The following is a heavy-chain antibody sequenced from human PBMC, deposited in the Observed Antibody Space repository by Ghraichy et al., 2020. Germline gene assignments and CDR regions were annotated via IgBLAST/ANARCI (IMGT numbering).Heavy chain of an antibody. J-gene: IGHJ6*02. Sequence: SETLSLTCTVSGGSISSSSYYWGWIRQPPGKGLEWIGSIYYSGSTYYNPSLKSRVTISVDTSKNQFSLKLSSVTAADTAVYYCACYGSGSSPRGMDVWGQGTTVTVSS. CDR2: IYYSGST. CDR3: ACYGSGSSPRGMDV. D-gene: IGHD3-10*01. CDR1: GGSISSSSYY. V-gene: IGHV4-39*01.